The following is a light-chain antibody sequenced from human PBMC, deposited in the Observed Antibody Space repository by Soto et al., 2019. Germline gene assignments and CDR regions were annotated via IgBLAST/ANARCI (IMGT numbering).Light chain of an antibody. V-gene: IGLV2-14*03. Sequence: QSVLTQPASVSGPPGQSITISCSGTSSDIGSYNHVACYQQFPGKSPKLMIYAVSDRPSGVSDRFSGSSSATTAPLTISRLQTEEEADYYCISYTDRQSYLFGTGTKVTVL. CDR2: AVS. J-gene: IGLJ1*01. CDR1: SSDIGSYNH. CDR3: ISYTDRQSYL.